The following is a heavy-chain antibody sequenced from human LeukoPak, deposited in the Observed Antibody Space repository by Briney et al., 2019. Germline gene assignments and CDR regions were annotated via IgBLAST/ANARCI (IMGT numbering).Heavy chain of an antibody. V-gene: IGHV3-21*01. CDR3: AYDGPGLFDY. CDR1: GFTFSSYS. CDR2: ISSSSSYI. Sequence: GGSLRLSCAASGFTFSSYSMNWVRQAPGKGLEWVSSISSSSSYIYYADSVKGRFTISRDNAKKSLYLQMHSLRAEDTAVYYCAYDGPGLFDYWGQGTLVTVSS. D-gene: IGHD3-22*01. J-gene: IGHJ4*02.